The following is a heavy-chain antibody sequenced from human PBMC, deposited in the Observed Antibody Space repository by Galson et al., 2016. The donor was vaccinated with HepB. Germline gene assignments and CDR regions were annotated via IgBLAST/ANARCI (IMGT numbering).Heavy chain of an antibody. J-gene: IGHJ6*04. Sequence: SLRLSCAASGFIFSQFAVHWVRQAPGKGLEWVAVISYSGTKTYYTDSVEGRFTVSRDDSKNTLYLQMNTLRPEDTAVYYCARDQKYSGTDFYYAMDVWGKGATVTVSS. CDR2: ISYSGTKT. CDR1: GFIFSQFA. D-gene: IGHD5-12*01. V-gene: IGHV3-30-3*01. CDR3: ARDQKYSGTDFYYAMDV.